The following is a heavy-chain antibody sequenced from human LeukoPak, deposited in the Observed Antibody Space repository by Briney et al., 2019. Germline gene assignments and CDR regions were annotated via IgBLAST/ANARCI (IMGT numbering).Heavy chain of an antibody. J-gene: IGHJ6*02. CDR3: ARGVVVAATTVYYYYYGMDV. CDR2: IKQDGSEK. CDR1: GFTFSSYW. V-gene: IGHV3-7*01. Sequence: GGSLRLSCAASGFTFSSYWMSWVRQAPGKGLEWVANIKQDGSEKYYVDSVKGRFTISRDNAKNSLYLQMNSLRAEDTAVYYCARGVVVAATTVYYYYYGMDVWGQGTTVTVSS. D-gene: IGHD2-15*01.